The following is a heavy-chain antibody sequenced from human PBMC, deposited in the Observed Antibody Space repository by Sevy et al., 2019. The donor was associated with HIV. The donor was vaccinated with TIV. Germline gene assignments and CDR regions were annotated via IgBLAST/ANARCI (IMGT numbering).Heavy chain of an antibody. CDR3: ARYFGPGTCFDY. V-gene: IGHV4-59*13. Sequence: SETLSLTCTVSGGSISNYYWGWIRQPPGKGLEWIGYIHSNGNTNYNPSLKSRVTISVDTSKNQFSLKLNSVTAADTAVYYCARYFGPGTCFDYWGQGTLVTVSS. CDR2: IHSNGNT. CDR1: GGSISNYY. D-gene: IGHD3-10*01. J-gene: IGHJ4*02.